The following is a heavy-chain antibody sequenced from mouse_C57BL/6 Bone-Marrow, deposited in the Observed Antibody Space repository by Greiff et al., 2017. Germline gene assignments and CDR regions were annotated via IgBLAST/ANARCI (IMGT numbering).Heavy chain of an antibody. CDR3: TSYGCFDY. CDR1: GFNIKDDY. Sequence: EVQLQQSGAELVRPGASVKLSCTASGFNIKDDYMHWVKQRPVQGLEWIGWIDPENGDTEYASKFQGKATITADTSSNTAYLQLSSLTSEDTAVYYCTSYGCFDYWGQGTTHTVSS. CDR2: IDPENGDT. J-gene: IGHJ2*01. V-gene: IGHV14-4*01. D-gene: IGHD2-2*01.